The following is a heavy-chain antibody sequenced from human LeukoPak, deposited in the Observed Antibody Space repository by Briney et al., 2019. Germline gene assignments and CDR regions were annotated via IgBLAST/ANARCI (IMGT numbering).Heavy chain of an antibody. CDR3: ARGHTVTTD. V-gene: IGHV3-7*01. CDR1: GFTVSSYW. J-gene: IGHJ4*02. D-gene: IGHD4-11*01. CDR2: IKQDGSEK. Sequence: GGSLRLSCAASGFTVSSYWMSWVRQAPGKGLEWVANIKQDGSEKYYVDSVKGRFTISRDNAKNSLYLQMNSLRAEDTAVYYCARGHTVTTDWGQGTLVTVSS.